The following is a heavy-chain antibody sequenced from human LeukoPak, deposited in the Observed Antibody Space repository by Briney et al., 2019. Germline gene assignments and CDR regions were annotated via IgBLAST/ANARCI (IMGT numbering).Heavy chain of an antibody. CDR1: GGSISSGSYY. J-gene: IGHJ6*03. Sequence: SETLSLTCTVSGGSISSGSYYWSWIRQPAGKGLEWIGRIYTSGSTNYNPSLKSRVTISVDTSKNQFSLKLSSVTAADTAVYYCAREAKTYGSGKNALSYYMDVWGKGTTVTISS. CDR3: AREAKTYGSGKNALSYYMDV. CDR2: IYTSGST. V-gene: IGHV4-61*02. D-gene: IGHD3-10*01.